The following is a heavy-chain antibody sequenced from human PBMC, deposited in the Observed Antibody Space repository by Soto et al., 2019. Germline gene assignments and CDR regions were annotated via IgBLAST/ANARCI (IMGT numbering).Heavy chain of an antibody. V-gene: IGHV4-59*01. CDR2: IYYSGST. CDR3: ARAIFGVVIPYFWFDP. CDR1: GGSISSYY. D-gene: IGHD3-3*01. J-gene: IGHJ5*02. Sequence: SETLSLTCTVSGGSISSYYWSWIRQPPGKGLEWIGYIYYSGSTNYNPSLKSRVTISVDTSKNQFSLKLSSVTAADTAVYYCARAIFGVVIPYFWFDPWGQGTLVTVSS.